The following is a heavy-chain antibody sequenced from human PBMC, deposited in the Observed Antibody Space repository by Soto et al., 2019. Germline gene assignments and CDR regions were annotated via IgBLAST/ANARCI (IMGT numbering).Heavy chain of an antibody. CDR3: ARSIVVVTALDY. CDR2: INAGNGST. J-gene: IGHJ4*02. Sequence: QVQLVQSWAEEKKPGASVKVSCKASWYTFTSYAMHWVRQAPGQRLEWMGWINAGNGSTKYSQKFQGRVTITRDTSASTAYMELSSLRYEDTAVYYCARSIVVVTALDYWGQGTLVTVSS. CDR1: WYTFTSYA. D-gene: IGHD2-21*02. V-gene: IGHV1-3*05.